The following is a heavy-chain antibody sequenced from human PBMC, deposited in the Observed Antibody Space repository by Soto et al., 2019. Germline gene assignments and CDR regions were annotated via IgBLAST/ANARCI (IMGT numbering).Heavy chain of an antibody. CDR1: GGSFSGYY. D-gene: IGHD2-2*01. CDR3: ASRSRVQLLLSYYFDY. V-gene: IGHV4-34*01. CDR2: INHSGST. Sequence: QVQLQQWGAGLLKPSETLSLTCAVYGGSFSGYYWSWIRQPPGKGLEWIGEINHSGSTNYNPSLKRRVTISVDTSKNQFSLKLGSVTAADTAVYYCASRSRVQLLLSYYFDYWGQGTLVTVSS. J-gene: IGHJ4*02.